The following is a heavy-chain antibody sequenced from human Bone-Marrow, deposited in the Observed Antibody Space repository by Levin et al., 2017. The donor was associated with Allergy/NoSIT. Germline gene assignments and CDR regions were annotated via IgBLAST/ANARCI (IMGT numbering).Heavy chain of an antibody. CDR1: GGSISSSSYY. V-gene: IGHV4-39*01. J-gene: IGHJ4*02. CDR3: ARQGSCRYCSSTSCPDY. D-gene: IGHD2-2*01. Sequence: SETLSLTCTVSGGSISSSSYYWGWIRQPPGKGLEWIGSIYYSGSTYYNPSLKSRVTISVDTSKNQFSLKLSSVTAADTAVYYCARQGSCRYCSSTSCPDYWGQGTLVTVSS. CDR2: IYYSGST.